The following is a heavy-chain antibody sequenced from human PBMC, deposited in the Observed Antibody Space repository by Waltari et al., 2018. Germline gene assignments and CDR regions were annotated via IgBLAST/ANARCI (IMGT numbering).Heavy chain of an antibody. Sequence: QLQLRESGPGLLKPSETLSLTCSVSGDSIGSGYYYWGWIRQAPGKGREMNGSIYFAGSTYYNPSLKSRLTISVDTSKNQFSLRLSSVTAADTAVYYCAREVGGSSWSTTPRGDAFDIWGQGTMVTVSS. V-gene: IGHV4-39*07. J-gene: IGHJ3*02. CDR3: AREVGGSSWSTTPRGDAFDI. D-gene: IGHD6-13*01. CDR1: GDSIGSGYYY. CDR2: IYFAGST.